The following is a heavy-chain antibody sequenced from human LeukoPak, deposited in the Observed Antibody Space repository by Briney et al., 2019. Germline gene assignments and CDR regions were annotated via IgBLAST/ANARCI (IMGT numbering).Heavy chain of an antibody. J-gene: IGHJ4*02. CDR2: IKQDGSEK. CDR3: ARSSQVATINRYFDY. V-gene: IGHV3-7*01. Sequence: GGSLRLSCAASGFTFSSYWMSWVRQAPGKGLEWVANIKQDGSEKYYVDSVKGRFTISRDNSKNTLYLQMNSLRAEDTAVYYCARSSQVATINRYFDYWGQGTLVTVSS. D-gene: IGHD5-12*01. CDR1: GFTFSSYW.